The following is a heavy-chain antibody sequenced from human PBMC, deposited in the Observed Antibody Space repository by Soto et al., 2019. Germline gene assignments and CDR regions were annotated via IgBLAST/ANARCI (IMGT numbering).Heavy chain of an antibody. CDR2: IYSTVST. CDR1: SGSISSSLYY. CDR3: ARLPYYDTPPVTFDI. D-gene: IGHD3-22*01. Sequence: ETLSLTCSVSSGSISSSLYYWGWIRQPPGKGLEWIGTIYSTVSTHYNPSLKSRVTISVGTSKNQFSLKLNSVTAADTAVYYCARLPYYDTPPVTFDIWGQGAMVTVSS. J-gene: IGHJ3*02. V-gene: IGHV4-39*01.